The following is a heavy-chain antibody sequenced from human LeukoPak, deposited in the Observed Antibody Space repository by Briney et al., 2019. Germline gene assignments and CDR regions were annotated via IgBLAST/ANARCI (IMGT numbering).Heavy chain of an antibody. CDR2: IYIYFSENT. CDR1: GDSISSYY. D-gene: IGHD1-26*01. Sequence: SETLSLTCSVSGDSISSYYWNWIRQTPGKGLEWIGNIYIYFSENTNYNPSLKSRLTISVDTSKNQFSLKLTSVTAADTAIYFCARSHRKVGDVGEDFQLWGQGTLVTVSS. V-gene: IGHV4-59*01. CDR3: ARSHRKVGDVGEDFQL. J-gene: IGHJ1*01.